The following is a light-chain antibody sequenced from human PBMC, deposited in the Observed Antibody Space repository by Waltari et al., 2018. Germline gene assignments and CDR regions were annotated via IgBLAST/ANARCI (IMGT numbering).Light chain of an antibody. V-gene: IGKV4-1*01. J-gene: IGKJ5*01. CDR1: QSVLYSSNNKNY. CDR2: WAS. CDR3: QQYYTTPIT. Sequence: DIVMTQSPDSLAVSLGERATINCKSSQSVLYSSNNKNYLAWYQQKPGQPPKLLIYWASTRESVFPDRFSGSGSGTDFTLTISSLQAEDVAVYYCQQYYTTPITFGQGTRLEIK.